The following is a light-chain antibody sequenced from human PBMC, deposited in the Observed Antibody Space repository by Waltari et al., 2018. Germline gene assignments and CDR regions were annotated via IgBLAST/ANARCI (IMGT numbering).Light chain of an antibody. V-gene: IGKV3-20*01. CDR1: QTININS. CDR2: GAS. CDR3: QQCEGSILT. Sequence: IELTQSPDTLSLSSGQRAILSCRASQTININSLVWYSQKPRQAPRLLIHGASSRATGFPDRFSGSGSGADYTLTSRSLEPKDVAVYDCQQCEGSILTFDGGTKVEI. J-gene: IGKJ4*01.